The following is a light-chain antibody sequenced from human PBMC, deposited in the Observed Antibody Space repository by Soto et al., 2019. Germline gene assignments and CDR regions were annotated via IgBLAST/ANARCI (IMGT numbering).Light chain of an antibody. V-gene: IGKV3-11*01. J-gene: IGKJ4*01. CDR2: DAS. Sequence: EIVMTQSPATLSVSPGERATLSCRASQSVSSYLAWYQQKPGQAPRLLIYDASNRATGIPARFSGSGSGTDFTLTISSLEAEDFAFYYCQQRSNWPRGLTFGGGTKVDI. CDR1: QSVSSY. CDR3: QQRSNWPRGLT.